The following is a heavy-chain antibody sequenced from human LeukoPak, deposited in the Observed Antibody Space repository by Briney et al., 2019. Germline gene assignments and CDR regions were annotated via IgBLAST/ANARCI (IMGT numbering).Heavy chain of an antibody. Sequence: SETLSLTCTVSGGSISSYYWSWIRQAPGKGLEWIGHISHTGSTLYNPPLKSRVTISADRSKNQFSLNLNSVTAADTAMYYCARDDLGVLSFWGQGALVTVS. J-gene: IGHJ4*02. CDR3: ARDDLGVLSF. D-gene: IGHD2/OR15-2a*01. V-gene: IGHV4-59*12. CDR1: GGSISSYY. CDR2: ISHTGST.